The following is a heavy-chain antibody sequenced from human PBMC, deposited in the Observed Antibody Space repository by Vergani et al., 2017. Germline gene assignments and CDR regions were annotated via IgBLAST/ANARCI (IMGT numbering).Heavy chain of an antibody. CDR3: ARGKSGVYYYYGMDV. CDR1: GGSISSYY. J-gene: IGHJ6*02. CDR2: IYYSGST. D-gene: IGHD3-10*01. Sequence: QVQLQESGPGLVKPSETLSLTCTVSGGSISSYYWSWIRQPPGKGLEWIGYIYYSGSTNYNPSLKSRVTISVDTSKNQFSLKLSSVTAADTAVYYCARGKSGVYYYYGMDVWGQGTTVTVSS. V-gene: IGHV4-59*08.